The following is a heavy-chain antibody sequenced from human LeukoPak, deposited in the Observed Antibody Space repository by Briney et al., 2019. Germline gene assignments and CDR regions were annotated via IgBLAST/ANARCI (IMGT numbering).Heavy chain of an antibody. D-gene: IGHD6-13*01. CDR1: GYTFTSYD. CDR3: ARGGGYSNSWSYYYYGMDV. CDR2: MNPNSGNT. J-gene: IGHJ6*02. Sequence: ASVKVSCKASGYTFTSYDINWVRQATGQGLEWMGWMNPNSGNTGYAQKFQGRVTMTRNTSISTAYMELSSLRSEDTAVYYCARGGGYSNSWSYYYYGMDVWGQGTTVTVSS. V-gene: IGHV1-8*01.